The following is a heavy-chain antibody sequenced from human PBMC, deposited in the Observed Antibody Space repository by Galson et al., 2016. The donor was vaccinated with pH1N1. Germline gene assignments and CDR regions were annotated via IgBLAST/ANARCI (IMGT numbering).Heavy chain of an antibody. V-gene: IGHV3-74*01. D-gene: IGHD7-27*01. J-gene: IGHJ4*02. Sequence: SLRLSCAASGFTFSSFWMHWVRQVPGKGLVWVSRISTEGSSVSYADSVKGRFTISRDNARSTLYPEMNSLTAEDTARYYCARGRLILPGDPTGYFDLWGQGALVTVSS. CDR1: GFTFSSFW. CDR3: ARGRLILPGDPTGYFDL. CDR2: ISTEGSSV.